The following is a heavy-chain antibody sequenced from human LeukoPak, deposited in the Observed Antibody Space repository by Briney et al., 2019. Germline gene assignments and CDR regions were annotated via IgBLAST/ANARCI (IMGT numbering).Heavy chain of an antibody. CDR3: TRTFGVVNNFDY. Sequence: GGSLRLSCTAAGFTFGDYAMTWVRQAPGKGLEWVGFIRSKTYGGTTEYAASVKGRFTISRDDSKGIAYLQMNSLKTEDTAVYYCTRTFGVVNNFDYWGQGTLVTVSS. CDR1: GFTFGDYA. D-gene: IGHD3-3*01. V-gene: IGHV3-49*04. CDR2: IRSKTYGGTT. J-gene: IGHJ4*02.